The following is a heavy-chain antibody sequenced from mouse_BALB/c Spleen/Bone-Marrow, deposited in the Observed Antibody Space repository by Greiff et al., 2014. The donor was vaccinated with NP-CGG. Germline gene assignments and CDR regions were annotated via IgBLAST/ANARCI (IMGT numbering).Heavy chain of an antibody. CDR1: GYSFTIYW. CDR3: ARGEITAFAY. J-gene: IGHJ3*01. CDR2: IHPSDIET. V-gene: IGHV1-61*01. D-gene: IGHD2-4*01. Sequence: VQLQQSGAELVRPGASVKLPCKASGYSFTIYWMNWVKQRPGQGLEWIGMIHPSDIETRLNQKFKDKATLTVDKSSNTAYMQLSSPTSEDSAVYYCARGEITAFAYWGQGTLVTVSA.